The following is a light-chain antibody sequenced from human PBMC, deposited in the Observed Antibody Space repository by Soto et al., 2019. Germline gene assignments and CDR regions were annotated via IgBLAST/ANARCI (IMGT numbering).Light chain of an antibody. CDR2: DAS. CDR3: QQYNNGLKWT. V-gene: IGKV3-15*01. CDR1: QSISSN. Sequence: EIVMTQSPATLSVSPGERATLSCRASQSISSNLAWYQQKPGQGPRLLIYDASTRATGIPARFSGSGSGTAFTLTISSLQSKVFAFYYCQQYNNGLKWTFGKGTRVKIK. J-gene: IGKJ1*01.